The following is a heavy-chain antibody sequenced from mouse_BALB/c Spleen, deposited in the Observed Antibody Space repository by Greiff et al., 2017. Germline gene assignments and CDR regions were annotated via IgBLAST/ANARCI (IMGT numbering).Heavy chain of an antibody. CDR2: IRNKANGYTT. Sequence: EVMLVESGGGLVQPGGSLRLSCATSGFTFTDYYMSWVRQPPGKALEWLGFIRNKANGYTTEYSASVKGRFTISRDNSQSILYLQMNTLRAEDSATYYCARDESYAMDYWGQGTSVTVSS. J-gene: IGHJ4*01. CDR1: GFTFTDYY. V-gene: IGHV7-3*02. CDR3: ARDESYAMDY.